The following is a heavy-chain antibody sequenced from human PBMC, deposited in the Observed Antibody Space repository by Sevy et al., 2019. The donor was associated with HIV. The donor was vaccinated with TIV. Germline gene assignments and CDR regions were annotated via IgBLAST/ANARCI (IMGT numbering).Heavy chain of an antibody. CDR1: GFTFDDYT. D-gene: IGHD5-18*01. CDR3: AKGMKWIQLGATYGMDV. Sequence: GGSLRLSCAASGFTFDDYTMHWVRQAPGKGLEWVSLISWDGGSTNYADSVKGRFTISRDNSKNSLYLQMNSLRTEDTALYYCAKGMKWIQLGATYGMDVWGQGTTVTVSS. J-gene: IGHJ6*02. V-gene: IGHV3-43*01. CDR2: ISWDGGST.